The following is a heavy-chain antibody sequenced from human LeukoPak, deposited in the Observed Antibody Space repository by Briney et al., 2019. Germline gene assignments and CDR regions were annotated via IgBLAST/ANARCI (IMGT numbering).Heavy chain of an antibody. V-gene: IGHV4-30-2*01. D-gene: IGHD1-14*01. CDR1: GGSISSGGYS. J-gene: IGHJ4*02. CDR2: IYHSGST. Sequence: SQTLSLTCAVSGGSISSGGYSWSWIRQPPGKGLEWIGYIYHSGSTYYNPSLKSRVTISVDRSKNQFSLKLSSVTAADAAVYYCAKGPLYGTPDYWGRGTLVTVSS. CDR3: AKGPLYGTPDY.